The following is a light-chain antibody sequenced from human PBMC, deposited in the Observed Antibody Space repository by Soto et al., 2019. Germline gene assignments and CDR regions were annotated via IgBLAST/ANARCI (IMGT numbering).Light chain of an antibody. Sequence: EVVLTQSPGTLSLSPGERATLSCRASQSVSTTSLAWYQQKPGQAPRLLIYGASIRATGIPDRFSGSGSGTDFTLTINRLAPDDFAVYYCQDYGSSRTFGQGTKVETK. CDR3: QDYGSSRT. V-gene: IGKV3-20*01. J-gene: IGKJ1*01. CDR1: QSVSTTS. CDR2: GAS.